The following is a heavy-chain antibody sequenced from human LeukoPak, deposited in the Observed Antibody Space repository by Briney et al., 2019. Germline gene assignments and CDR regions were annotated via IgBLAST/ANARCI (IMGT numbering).Heavy chain of an antibody. CDR2: VNGKRGDT. V-gene: IGHV1-2*02. J-gene: IGHJ4*02. CDR3: ARDFSWGPDC. Sequence: ASVTVSCKASGFSLTDHYMHWFRQAPGQGLEWMGWVNGKRGDTNYAQQFQDRVLMTRDTSINTIYMELTRLTTDDTATYYCARDFSWGPDCWGQGTLVTVSS. CDR1: GFSLTDHY. D-gene: IGHD7-27*01.